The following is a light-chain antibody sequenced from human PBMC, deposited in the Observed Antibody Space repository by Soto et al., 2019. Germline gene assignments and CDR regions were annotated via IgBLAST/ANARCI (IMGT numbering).Light chain of an antibody. CDR2: EVS. J-gene: IGLJ3*02. Sequence: QSALTQPPSASGSPGQSVTISCTGTSSDVGGYNYVSWYQQHPGKAPKLMIYEVSKRPSGVPDRFSGSKSGNTASLTVSGLQAEDEADYYYSSYAGSNNGVFGGGTKHTVL. V-gene: IGLV2-8*01. CDR1: SSDVGGYNY. CDR3: SSYAGSNNGV.